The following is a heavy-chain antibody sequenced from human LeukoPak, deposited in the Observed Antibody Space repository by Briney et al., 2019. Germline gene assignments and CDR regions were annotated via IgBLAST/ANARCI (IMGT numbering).Heavy chain of an antibody. J-gene: IGHJ4*02. CDR1: GFTFSSYW. CDR2: IKQDGSEK. V-gene: IGHV3-7*01. CDR3: ARWEVYYYDSSGWLNYFDY. Sequence: GGSLRLSCAASGFTFSSYWMSWVRQAPGKGLEWVANIKQDGSEKYYVDSVKGRFTISRDNAKNSLYLQMNSLRAEDTAVYYCARWEVYYYDSSGWLNYFDYRGQGTLVTVSS. D-gene: IGHD3-22*01.